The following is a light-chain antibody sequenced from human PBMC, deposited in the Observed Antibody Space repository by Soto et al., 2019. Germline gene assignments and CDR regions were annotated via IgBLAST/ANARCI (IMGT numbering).Light chain of an antibody. Sequence: QAVVTQPPSASGTPGQRVTISCSGSGSNIGSNSVNWYQQVPGTAPKLLIYSNDQRPSGVPDRFSGSKSGTSASLAISGLQSEDEADYYCATWDDSLNGDVVFGGGTKVTVL. CDR3: ATWDDSLNGDVV. CDR1: GSNIGSNS. V-gene: IGLV1-44*01. J-gene: IGLJ2*01. CDR2: SND.